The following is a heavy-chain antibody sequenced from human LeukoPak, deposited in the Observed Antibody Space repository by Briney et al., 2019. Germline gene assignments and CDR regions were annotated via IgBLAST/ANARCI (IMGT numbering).Heavy chain of an antibody. CDR3: ARLRGRPRYGMDV. CDR2: IFPGDSDT. Sequence: GESLKISCKGSGYSFISYWIGWVRQMPGKGLECMGIIFPGDSDTRYSPSFQGQVTISVDNSISTAYLQWSSLKASDTAMYYCARLRGRPRYGMDVWGQGTTVTVSS. V-gene: IGHV5-51*01. CDR1: GYSFISYW. J-gene: IGHJ6*02. D-gene: IGHD3-10*01.